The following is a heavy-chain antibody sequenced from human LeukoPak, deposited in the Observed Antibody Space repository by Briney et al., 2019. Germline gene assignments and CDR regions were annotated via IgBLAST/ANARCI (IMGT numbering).Heavy chain of an antibody. Sequence: PSETLSLTCTVSGGSISSSSYYWSWIRQPPGKGLEWIGYIYYSGSTNYNPSLKSRVTISVDTSKNQFSLKLSSVTAADTAVYYCARYCGGDCPDAFDIWGQGTMVTVSS. V-gene: IGHV4-61*01. D-gene: IGHD2-21*02. CDR3: ARYCGGDCPDAFDI. CDR1: GGSISSSSYY. CDR2: IYYSGST. J-gene: IGHJ3*02.